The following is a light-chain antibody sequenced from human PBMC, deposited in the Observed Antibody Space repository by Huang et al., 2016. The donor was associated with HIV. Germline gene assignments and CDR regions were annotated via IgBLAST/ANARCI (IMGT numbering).Light chain of an antibody. J-gene: IGKJ2*01. CDR2: GAS. V-gene: IGKV3-15*01. Sequence: EIVMTQSPATLSASPGERVTLSCRASQSVSNNLAWYQQRPGQAPRLLMYGASTRATGVPARFSGSGSGTEFTLTISSLQSEDFAVYYCQQYNNWPPDTFGQGTKLEIK. CDR3: QQYNNWPPDT. CDR1: QSVSNN.